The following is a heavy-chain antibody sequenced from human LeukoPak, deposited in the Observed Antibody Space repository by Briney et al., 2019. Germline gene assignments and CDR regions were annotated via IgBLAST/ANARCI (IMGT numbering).Heavy chain of an antibody. CDR1: GFTFSTYW. V-gene: IGHV3-74*01. Sequence: GGSLRLSCAASGFTFSTYWMHWVRQAPGRGLVWVSRINGDGSRTTYADSVKGRFTISRDNSKNTLYLQMNSLRAEDTAVYYCAKNVRVVPADQHFDYWGQGTLVTVSS. D-gene: IGHD2-2*01. CDR3: AKNVRVVPADQHFDY. CDR2: INGDGSRT. J-gene: IGHJ4*02.